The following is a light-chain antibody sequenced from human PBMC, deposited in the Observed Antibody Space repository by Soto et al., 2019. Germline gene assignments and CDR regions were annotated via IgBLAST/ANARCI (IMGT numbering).Light chain of an antibody. J-gene: IGKJ1*01. CDR3: QQRSNWT. CDR2: DAS. CDR1: QSVSNY. Sequence: SLSLSPGERATLSCRASQSVSNYLAWYQQKPGQAPRLLIYDASNRATGIPARFSGSGSGTDFTLTISRIEPADFAVYYCQQRSNWTFGQGTKV. V-gene: IGKV3-11*01.